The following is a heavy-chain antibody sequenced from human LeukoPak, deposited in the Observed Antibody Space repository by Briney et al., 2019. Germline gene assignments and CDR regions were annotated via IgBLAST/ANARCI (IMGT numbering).Heavy chain of an antibody. J-gene: IGHJ4*02. D-gene: IGHD6-19*01. Sequence: KPSETLSLTCAVYGGSFSGYYWSWVRQPPGKGLEWIGEINHSGSTNYNPSLKSRVTISVDTSKNQISLKLTSVTAADTAVYYCARHPSAVAGKTFDCWGQGTLVTVSS. CDR2: INHSGST. V-gene: IGHV4-34*01. CDR3: ARHPSAVAGKTFDC. CDR1: GGSFSGYY.